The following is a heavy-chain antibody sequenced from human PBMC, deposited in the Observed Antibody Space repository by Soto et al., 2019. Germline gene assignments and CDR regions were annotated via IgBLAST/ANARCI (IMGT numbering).Heavy chain of an antibody. V-gene: IGHV4-39*02. CDR3: ARDRLYYFDY. CDR2: IYYSGTT. D-gene: IGHD2-8*01. CDR1: GGSVVARGGY. Sequence: SETQSLSTTVSGGSVVARGGYWGWIRQPPGKGLEWIGSIYYSGTTYYNPSLKSRVTISVDKSKNQFSLKLTSVTAADTAVYYCARDRLYYFDYWGQGTLVTVSS. J-gene: IGHJ4*02.